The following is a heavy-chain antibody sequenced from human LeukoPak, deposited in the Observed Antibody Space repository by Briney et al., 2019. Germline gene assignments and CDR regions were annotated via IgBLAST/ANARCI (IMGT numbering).Heavy chain of an antibody. CDR2: IYHSGST. V-gene: IGHV4-38-2*02. CDR1: GYSISSGYY. CDR3: VTGGPKRNDYYYDSSGYTRQN. D-gene: IGHD3-22*01. Sequence: PSETLSLTCTVSGYSISSGYYWGWIRQPPGKGLEWIGSIYHSGSTYYNPSLKSRVTISVDTSKNQFSLKLSSVTAADTAVYYCVTGGPKRNDYYYDSSGYTRQNWGQGTLVTVSS. J-gene: IGHJ4*02.